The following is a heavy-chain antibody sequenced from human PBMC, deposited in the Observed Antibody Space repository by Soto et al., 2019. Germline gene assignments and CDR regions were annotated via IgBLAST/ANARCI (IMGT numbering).Heavy chain of an antibody. V-gene: IGHV4-59*01. CDR3: AGLRGYAGSPIDY. Sequence: SETLSLACTGSGGSIISGYWSWIRQPPGKGLEWIGYISYSGNTNYNPSLKSRVTMSVDTPKNQFSLRLSSVTTADTAVYYCAGLRGYAGSPIDYWGQGTLVTVS. J-gene: IGHJ4*02. D-gene: IGHD2-15*01. CDR1: GGSIISGY. CDR2: ISYSGNT.